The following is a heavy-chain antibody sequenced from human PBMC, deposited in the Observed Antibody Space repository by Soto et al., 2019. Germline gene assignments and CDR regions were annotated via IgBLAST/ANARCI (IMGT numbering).Heavy chain of an antibody. CDR3: ARGRHGGAAD. D-gene: IGHD4-17*01. CDR1: GGSFSGYY. CDR2: INPSGST. Sequence: QVQLQLWGAGLLKPSETLSLTCAVYGGSFSGYYWSWIRQPPGKGLEWMGEINPSGSTYHPPSLKSRVSTSVATSKSQCSRQLSSVTAADTAVYYCARGRHGGAADWGQGTLVTVSS. J-gene: IGHJ4*02. V-gene: IGHV4-34*01.